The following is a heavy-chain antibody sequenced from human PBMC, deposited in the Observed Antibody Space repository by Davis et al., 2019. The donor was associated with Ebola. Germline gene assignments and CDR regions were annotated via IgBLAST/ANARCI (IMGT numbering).Heavy chain of an antibody. D-gene: IGHD3-10*01. CDR2: IYYSGST. J-gene: IGHJ4*02. CDR3: ARRNYYGSGSSYYFDY. Sequence: SETLSLTCTVSGGSISSSYWTWIRQPPGMGLEWLGYIYYSGSTKYNPSLKSRVTISVDTSKNQFSLKLSSVTAADTAVYYCARRNYYGSGSSYYFDYWGQGTLVTVSS. V-gene: IGHV4-59*12. CDR1: GGSISSSY.